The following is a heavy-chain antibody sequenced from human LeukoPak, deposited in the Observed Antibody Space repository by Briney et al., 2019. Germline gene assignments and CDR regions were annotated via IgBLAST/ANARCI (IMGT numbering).Heavy chain of an antibody. V-gene: IGHV3-15*01. CDR2: IKSKSAGETV. CDR1: GYNFNDAW. Sequence: GGSLRLSCEASGYNFNDAWVSWVRQAPGKGLEWVGRIKSKSAGETVDYATPVKDRFTISREDSTNTLFLQMRSLKTEDTAVYYCTSEQDCSGRSCSVFWGQGTLVTVSS. D-gene: IGHD2-15*01. J-gene: IGHJ4*02. CDR3: TSEQDCSGRSCSVF.